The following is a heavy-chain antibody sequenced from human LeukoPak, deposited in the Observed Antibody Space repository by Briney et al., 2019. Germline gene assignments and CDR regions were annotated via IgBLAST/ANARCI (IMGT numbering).Heavy chain of an antibody. V-gene: IGHV3-23*01. CDR3: APSKPGIGPFDY. Sequence: GGSLRLSCAASGLTFTNYAMRWVRQARGEGLEWVSAVNAGGDITEYADSVKGRFTISRDNSKDAMSLQMNSLSAEDTALYYCAPSKPGIGPFDYWGQETLVTVSS. CDR2: VNAGGDIT. D-gene: IGHD6-13*01. J-gene: IGHJ4*02. CDR1: GLTFTNYA.